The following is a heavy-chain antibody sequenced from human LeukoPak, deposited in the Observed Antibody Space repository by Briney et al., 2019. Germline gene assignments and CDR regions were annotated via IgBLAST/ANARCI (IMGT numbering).Heavy chain of an antibody. CDR3: ARAAPVHYDFWSGYGSFDY. D-gene: IGHD3-3*01. J-gene: IGHJ4*02. CDR1: GYTFTSYG. Sequence: ASVKVSCKASGYTFTSYGISWVRQAPGQGLEWMGWISAYNGNTNYAQKLQGRVTMTTDTSTSTAYMELRSLRSDDTAVYYCARAAPVHYDFWSGYGSFDYWGQGTLVTVSS. CDR2: ISAYNGNT. V-gene: IGHV1-18*01.